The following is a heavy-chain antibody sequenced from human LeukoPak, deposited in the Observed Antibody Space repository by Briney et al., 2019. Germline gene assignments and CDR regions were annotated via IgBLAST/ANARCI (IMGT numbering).Heavy chain of an antibody. CDR2: ISGGGGST. CDR3: ARAESGWYNWFDP. D-gene: IGHD6-19*01. V-gene: IGHV3-23*01. CDR1: RFTFSNDA. J-gene: IGHJ5*02. Sequence: PGGSLILSCAAARFTFSNDAMSWVRQAPGKGLEWVSAISGGGGSTYYADSVKGRFTIARDNSKNRLYLQMNSLRSDDTAVYYCARAESGWYNWFDPWGQGTLVTVSS.